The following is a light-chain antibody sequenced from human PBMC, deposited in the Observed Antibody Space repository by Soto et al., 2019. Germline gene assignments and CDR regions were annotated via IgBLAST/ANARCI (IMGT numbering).Light chain of an antibody. CDR3: QQYDNLPLT. CDR1: QDIKNY. J-gene: IGKJ4*01. V-gene: IGKV1-33*01. Sequence: DIQVTQYPSSLSASVVNRVTITCQASQDIKNYLNWYQQKSGKAPKLLIYDASDLETGVPSRFSGSGSGTDFTFTINSLQPEDIATYYCQQYDNLPLTFGGGTKVDIK. CDR2: DAS.